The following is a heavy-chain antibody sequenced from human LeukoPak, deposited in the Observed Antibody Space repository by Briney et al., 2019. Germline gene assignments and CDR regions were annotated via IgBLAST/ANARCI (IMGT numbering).Heavy chain of an antibody. V-gene: IGHV1-69*01. CDR1: GGTFSSYA. CDR3: ARGGSSSWNPQYYYYGMDV. J-gene: IGHJ6*02. CDR2: IIPIFGTA. Sequence: TVKVSCKASGGTFSSYAISWVRQAPGQGLEWMGGIIPIFGTANYAQKFQGRVTITADESTSTAYMELSSLRSEDTAVYYCARGGSSSWNPQYYYYGMDVWGQGTTVTVSS. D-gene: IGHD6-13*01.